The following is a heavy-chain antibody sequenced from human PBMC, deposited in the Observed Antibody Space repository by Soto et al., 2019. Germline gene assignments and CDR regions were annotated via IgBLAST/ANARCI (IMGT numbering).Heavy chain of an antibody. CDR2: IWYDGSNK. CDR3: ARAGLDTAMVTATYYYYYMDV. Sequence: GGSLRLSCAASGFTFSSYGMHWVRQAPGKGLEWVAVIWYDGSNKYYADSVKGRFTISRDNSKNTLYLQMNSLRAEDTAVYYCARAGLDTAMVTATYYYYYMDVWGKGTTVTVSS. J-gene: IGHJ6*03. V-gene: IGHV3-33*01. CDR1: GFTFSSYG. D-gene: IGHD5-18*01.